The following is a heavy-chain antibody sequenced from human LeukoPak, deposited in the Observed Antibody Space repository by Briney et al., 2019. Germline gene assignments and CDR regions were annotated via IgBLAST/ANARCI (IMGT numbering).Heavy chain of an antibody. D-gene: IGHD5/OR15-5a*01. J-gene: IGHJ4*02. Sequence: ASVKVSCKVSGYTLTELSMHWVRQAPGKGLEWMGGFDPEDGETIYAQKFQGRVTMTRDTSISTAYMELNSLRSDDTAVYYCARAVWGNSVLNGGLDYWGQGTLVTVSS. V-gene: IGHV1-24*01. CDR2: FDPEDGET. CDR1: GYTLTELS. CDR3: ARAVWGNSVLNGGLDY.